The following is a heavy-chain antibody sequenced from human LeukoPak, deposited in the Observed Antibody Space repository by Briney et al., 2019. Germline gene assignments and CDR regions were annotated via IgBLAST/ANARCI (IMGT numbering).Heavy chain of an antibody. CDR2: INPNSGGT. CDR1: GYTFTGYY. D-gene: IGHD5-18*01. CDR3: ARERGGAPLVGYSYARENYYYYYMDV. J-gene: IGHJ6*03. V-gene: IGHV1-2*02. Sequence: ASVKVSCKASGYTFTGYYMHWVRQAPGQGLEWMGWINPNSGGTNYAQKFQGRVTMTRDTSISTAYMELSRLRSDDTAVYYCARERGGAPLVGYSYARENYYYYYMDVWGKGTTVTVSS.